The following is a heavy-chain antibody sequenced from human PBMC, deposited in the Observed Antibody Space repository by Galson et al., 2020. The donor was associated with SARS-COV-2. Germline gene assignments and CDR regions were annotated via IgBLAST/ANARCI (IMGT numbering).Heavy chain of an antibody. V-gene: IGHV1-46*01. J-gene: IGHJ4*02. CDR1: GYTFTNHF. D-gene: IGHD1-1*01. CDR3: ARDVHLDYFDY. Sequence: ASVKVSYKTSGYTFTNHFMHWVRQAPGQGLEWMGIISPSGSNTSYAQKFQGRVTMTTDTSTGTVFMELRSLRSDDSAKYYCARDVHLDYFDYWGQGTLVTVSS. CDR2: ISPSGSNT.